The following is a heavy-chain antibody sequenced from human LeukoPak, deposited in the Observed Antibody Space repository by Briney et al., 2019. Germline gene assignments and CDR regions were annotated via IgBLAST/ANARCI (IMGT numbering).Heavy chain of an antibody. CDR1: GDSVSSNSAA. CDR2: TYYRSKWYN. CDR3: ACSPLDCSGGSCYPGDWFDP. J-gene: IGHJ5*02. D-gene: IGHD2-15*01. Sequence: SQTLSLTCAISGDSVSSNSAAWNWIRQSPSRGLEWLGRTYYRSKWYNDYAVSVKSRITINPDTSKNQFSLQLNSVTPEDTAVYYCACSPLDCSGGSCYPGDWFDPWGQGTLVTVSS. V-gene: IGHV6-1*01.